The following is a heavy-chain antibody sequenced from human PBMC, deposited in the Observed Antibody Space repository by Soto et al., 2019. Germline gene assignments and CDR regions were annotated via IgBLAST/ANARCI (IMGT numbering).Heavy chain of an antibody. D-gene: IGHD3-10*02. V-gene: IGHV1-18*01. CDR3: ARALDVENWFDP. CDR2: ISAYNGNT. Sequence: ASVKVSCKASGYTFTSYGISWVRQAPGQGLEWMGWISAYNGNTNYTQKLQGRVTMTTDTSTSTAYMELRSLRSDDTAVYYCARALDVENWFDPWGQGTLVTVSS. J-gene: IGHJ5*02. CDR1: GYTFTSYG.